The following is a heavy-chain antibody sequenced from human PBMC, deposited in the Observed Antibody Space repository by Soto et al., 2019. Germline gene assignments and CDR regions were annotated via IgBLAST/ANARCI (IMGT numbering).Heavy chain of an antibody. CDR1: GYIFVNYG. CDR2: ISPYTGNT. J-gene: IGHJ6*02. CDR3: VMVDNYVTPTPQDV. V-gene: IGHV1-18*01. D-gene: IGHD3-16*01. Sequence: QVQLVQSGDEVKKPGASVKVSCKASGYIFVNYGIAWVRQAPGQGLEGMGWISPYTGNTHSATKVQGRLTMTTDTSTGTAYMALGSLTSDDTAVYYCVMVDNYVTPTPQDVWGHGTTVTVSS.